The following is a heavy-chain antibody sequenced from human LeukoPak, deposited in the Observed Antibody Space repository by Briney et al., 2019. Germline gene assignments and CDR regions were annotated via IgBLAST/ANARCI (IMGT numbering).Heavy chain of an antibody. D-gene: IGHD1-26*01. CDR3: ARATPTTAILYNWFDP. Sequence: SEALSLTCTVSGGSISSSSYYWGWIRQPPGKGLEWIGSIYYSGSTYYNPSLKSRVTISVDTSKNQFSLKLSSVTAADTAVYYCARATPTTAILYNWFDPWGQGTLVTVSS. CDR2: IYYSGST. J-gene: IGHJ5*02. CDR1: GGSISSSSYY. V-gene: IGHV4-39*07.